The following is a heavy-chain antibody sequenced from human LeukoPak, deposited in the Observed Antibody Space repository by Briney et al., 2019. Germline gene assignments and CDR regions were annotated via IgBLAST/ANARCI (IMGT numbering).Heavy chain of an antibody. J-gene: IGHJ4*02. V-gene: IGHV3-21*01. CDR3: AREMRGYSYGSADY. Sequence: GGSLRLSCAASGFTFSSYSMNWVRQAPGKGLEWVSSISSSSSYIYYADSVKGRFTISRDNAKNSLYLQMNSLRAEDTGVYYCAREMRGYSYGSADYWGQGTLVTVSS. D-gene: IGHD5-18*01. CDR2: ISSSSSYI. CDR1: GFTFSSYS.